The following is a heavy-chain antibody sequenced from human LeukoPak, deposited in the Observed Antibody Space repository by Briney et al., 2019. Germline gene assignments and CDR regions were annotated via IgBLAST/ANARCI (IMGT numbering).Heavy chain of an antibody. D-gene: IGHD1-7*01. Sequence: TSETLSLTCAVYGGSFSGYYWSWIRQPPGKGLEWIGEINHSGSTNYNPSLKSRVTISVDTSKNQFSLKLSSVTAADTAVYYCARDSSGITGTTSWGQGTLVTVSS. CDR3: ARDSSGITGTTS. V-gene: IGHV4-34*01. J-gene: IGHJ4*02. CDR1: GGSFSGYY. CDR2: INHSGST.